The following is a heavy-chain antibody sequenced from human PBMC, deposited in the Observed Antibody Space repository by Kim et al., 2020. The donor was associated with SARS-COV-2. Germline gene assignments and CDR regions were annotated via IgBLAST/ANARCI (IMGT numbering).Heavy chain of an antibody. J-gene: IGHJ4*02. D-gene: IGHD6-19*01. CDR1: GGSISSYY. CDR2: IYYSGST. V-gene: IGHV4-59*08. CDR3: ARREGGDSSGGKYDY. Sequence: SETLSLTCTVSGGSISSYYWSWIRQPPGKGLEWIGYIYYSGSTNYNPSLKSRVTISVDTSKNQFSLKLSSVTAADTAVYYCARREGGDSSGGKYDYWGQGTLVNVSS.